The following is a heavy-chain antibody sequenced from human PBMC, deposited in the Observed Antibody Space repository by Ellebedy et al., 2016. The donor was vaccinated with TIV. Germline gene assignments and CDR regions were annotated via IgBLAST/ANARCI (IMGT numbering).Heavy chain of an antibody. J-gene: IGHJ3*01. CDR3: VSSASMDAFDL. CDR2: LYYTGST. V-gene: IGHV4-59*01. D-gene: IGHD3-16*01. CDR1: GGSLSANY. Sequence: SETLSLTCAVSGGSLSANYWTWIRQPPGTGLEWIGHLYYTGSTHYNPSLKSRVTISVNTPRNQFSLKPSSVTAADTAVYYCVSSASMDAFDLWGQGTKVTVSS.